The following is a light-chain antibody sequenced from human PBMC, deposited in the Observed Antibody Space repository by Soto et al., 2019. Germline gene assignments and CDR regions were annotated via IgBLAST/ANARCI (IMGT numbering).Light chain of an antibody. CDR2: WAS. Sequence: DIQMTQSPSSLSASVGDRVTITCRASQSISSYLNWYQQKPGQPPKLLIYWASTRESGVPDRFTGSGSATDFTLTITSLQAEDVAVYYCQQYYGIPETFGQGTKVEIK. CDR3: QQYYGIPET. V-gene: IGKV4-1*01. CDR1: QSISSY. J-gene: IGKJ2*01.